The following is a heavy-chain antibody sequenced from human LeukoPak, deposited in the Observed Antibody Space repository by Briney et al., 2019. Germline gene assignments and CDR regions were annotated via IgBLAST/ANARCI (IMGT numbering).Heavy chain of an antibody. Sequence: SETLSLTCGVSGGSISSSYWWSWVRQPPGKGLEWIGEIYHSGSTNYNPSLKSRVTISMDKSKNQFSLKLSSVTAADTAVYYCARERFMTTVTTYYFDYWGQGTLVTVSS. CDR2: IYHSGST. V-gene: IGHV4-4*02. CDR1: GGSISSSYW. D-gene: IGHD4-17*01. CDR3: ARERFMTTVTTYYFDY. J-gene: IGHJ4*02.